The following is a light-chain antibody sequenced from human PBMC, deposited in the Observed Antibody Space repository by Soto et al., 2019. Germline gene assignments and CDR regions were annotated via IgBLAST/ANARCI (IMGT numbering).Light chain of an antibody. V-gene: IGLV2-14*01. Sequence: QSVLTHPASVCGSPGHSITISCTGTSSDVGGNKYVSWYQQYPGKVPKLLINKVTNRPSGVSYRFSGSKSGNTASLTISALLAEEEADYFCASSTSDSLYVFGTGTKVTVL. CDR2: KVT. J-gene: IGLJ1*01. CDR3: ASSTSDSLYV. CDR1: SSDVGGNKY.